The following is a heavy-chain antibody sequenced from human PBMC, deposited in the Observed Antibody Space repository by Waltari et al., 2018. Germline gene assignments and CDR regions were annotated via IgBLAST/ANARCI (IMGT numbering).Heavy chain of an antibody. CDR1: GYIFTSYG. V-gene: IGHV1-18*01. CDR2: ISAYNVNT. Sequence: SGAEVKKPGASVKVSCKASGYIFTSYGISWVRQAPGQGLAWMGWISAYNVNTNYAQKLQGRGTMTKDTSTSTAYMELRSLRSDDTAVYYCARLYYYDSSGYYYFDYWGQGTLVTVSS. CDR3: ARLYYYDSSGYYYFDY. J-gene: IGHJ4*02. D-gene: IGHD3-22*01.